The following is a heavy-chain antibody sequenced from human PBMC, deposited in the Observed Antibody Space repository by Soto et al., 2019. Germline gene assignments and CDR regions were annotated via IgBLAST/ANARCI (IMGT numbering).Heavy chain of an antibody. CDR3: ARDLRGELDYFYY. CDR2: ISYDGSNK. Sequence: LRLSCAASGFTFSSYAMHWVRQAPGKGLEWVAVISYDGSNKYYADSVKGRFTISRDNSKNTLYLQMNSLRAEDTAVYYCARDLRGELDYFYYWGQGTLVTVS. J-gene: IGHJ4*02. D-gene: IGHD3-10*01. CDR1: GFTFSSYA. V-gene: IGHV3-30-3*01.